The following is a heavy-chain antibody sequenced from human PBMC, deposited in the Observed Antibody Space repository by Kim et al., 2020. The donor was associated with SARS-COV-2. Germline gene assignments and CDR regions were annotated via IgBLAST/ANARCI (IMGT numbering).Heavy chain of an antibody. CDR3: ARAHYYGSGSYYNRWFDP. D-gene: IGHD3-10*01. J-gene: IGHJ5*02. Sequence: KSRVTISVDTSKNQFSLKLSSVTAADTAVYYCARAHYYGSGSYYNRWFDPWGQGTLVTVSS. V-gene: IGHV4-59*01.